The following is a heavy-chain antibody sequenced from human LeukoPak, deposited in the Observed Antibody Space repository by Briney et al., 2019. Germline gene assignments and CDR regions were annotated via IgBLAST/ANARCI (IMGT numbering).Heavy chain of an antibody. J-gene: IGHJ4*02. Sequence: GGPLGLSCAASGFTFSSYWMNWARQAPGKGLEWVASINHNGNVNYYVDSVKGRFTISRDNSKNMLYLQMNSLRAEDTAVYYCAKWKYSNSGIDDYWGQGTLVTVSS. CDR1: GFTFSSYW. D-gene: IGHD6-6*01. CDR3: AKWKYSNSGIDDY. V-gene: IGHV3-7*03. CDR2: INHNGNVN.